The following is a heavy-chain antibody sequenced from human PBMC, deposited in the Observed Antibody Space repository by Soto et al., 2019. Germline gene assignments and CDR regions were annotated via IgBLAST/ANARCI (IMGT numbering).Heavy chain of an antibody. J-gene: IGHJ5*02. CDR2: IYYSGST. D-gene: IGHD2-15*01. V-gene: IGHV4-59*12. CDR1: GGSISSYY. Sequence: SETLSLTCTVSGGSISSYYWSWIRQPPGKGLEWIGYIYYSGSTNYNPSLKSRVTISVDTSKNQFSLKLSSVTAADTAVYYCAREMTPHNWFDPWGQGTLVTVSS. CDR3: AREMTPHNWFDP.